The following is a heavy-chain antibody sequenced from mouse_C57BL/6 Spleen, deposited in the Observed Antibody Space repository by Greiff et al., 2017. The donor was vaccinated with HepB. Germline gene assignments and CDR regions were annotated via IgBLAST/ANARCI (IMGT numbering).Heavy chain of an antibody. CDR2: ISSGSSTI. CDR3: ARAYYSNYGYAMDY. D-gene: IGHD2-5*01. V-gene: IGHV5-17*01. J-gene: IGHJ4*01. CDR1: GFTFSDYG. Sequence: DVMLVESGGGLVKPGGSLKLSCAASGFTFSDYGMHWVRQAPEEGLGWVAYISSGSSTIYYADTVKGRFTISRDNAKNTLFLQMTSVRSEDTAMYYCARAYYSNYGYAMDYWGQGTTVAVSS.